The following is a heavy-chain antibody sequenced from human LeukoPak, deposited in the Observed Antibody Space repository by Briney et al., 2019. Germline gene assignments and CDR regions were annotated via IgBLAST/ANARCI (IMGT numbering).Heavy chain of an antibody. D-gene: IGHD2-15*01. Sequence: SETLSLTCTVSGGSISSGSYYWSWIRQPAGKGLEWIGRIYTSGSTNYNPSLKSRVTISVDTSKNQFSLKLSSVTAADTAVYYCARQGSAFDIWGQGTIVTVSS. CDR3: ARQGSAFDI. J-gene: IGHJ3*02. CDR2: IYTSGST. CDR1: GGSISSGSYY. V-gene: IGHV4-61*02.